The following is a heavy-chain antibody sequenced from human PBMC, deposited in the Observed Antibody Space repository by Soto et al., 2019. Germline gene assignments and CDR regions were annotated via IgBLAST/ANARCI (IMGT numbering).Heavy chain of an antibody. Sequence: EVQLLESGGDLVQPGGSLRLVCAASGFTFSNSGMRWVRQAPGQGLEWVSSIGPSGNTYYSDAVKGRFTISRDISKNTLFLQMDSLRAEDTATYYCAKLLPNSYYNVMDFWGQGTTVTVSS. CDR1: GFTFSNSG. CDR2: IGPSGNT. V-gene: IGHV3-23*01. CDR3: AKLLPNSYYNVMDF. J-gene: IGHJ6*02.